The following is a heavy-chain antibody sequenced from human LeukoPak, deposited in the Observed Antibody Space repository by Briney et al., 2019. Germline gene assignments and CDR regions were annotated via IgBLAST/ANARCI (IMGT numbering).Heavy chain of an antibody. D-gene: IGHD6-13*01. J-gene: IGHJ4*02. CDR1: GYTFTGYY. CDR3: ARASPLAAADLFDY. Sequence: GASVKVSCKASGYTFTGYYMHWVRQAPGQGLEWMGWINPNSGGTNYAQKFQGWVTMTRDTSISTAYMELSRLRSDDTAVYYCARASPLAAADLFDYWGQGTLVTVSS. V-gene: IGHV1-2*04. CDR2: INPNSGGT.